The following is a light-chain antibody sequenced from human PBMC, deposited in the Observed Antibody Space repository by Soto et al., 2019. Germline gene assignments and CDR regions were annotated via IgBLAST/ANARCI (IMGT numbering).Light chain of an antibody. CDR2: DGS. CDR3: QQLFDSPIT. J-gene: IGKJ5*01. V-gene: IGKV1-5*01. Sequence: IQVTQSPSTLSASVGDRVTITCRASQNLGQWLAWYQQKPGKAPRLLIYDGSNLESGVPSRFSATVSGTEFSLTITSLQPEDFATYYCQQLFDSPITFGQGTRLEIK. CDR1: QNLGQW.